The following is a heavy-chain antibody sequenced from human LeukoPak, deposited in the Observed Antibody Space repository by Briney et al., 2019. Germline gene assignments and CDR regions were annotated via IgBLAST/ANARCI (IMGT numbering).Heavy chain of an antibody. CDR3: ARDDGDSTFDY. V-gene: IGHV4-59*01. J-gene: IGHJ4*02. Sequence: SETLSLTCTVSGGSISSYYWSWIRQPPGKGLEWIEYIYYSESTNYNPSLKSRVTISVDTSKNQFSLKLSSVTAADTAVYYCARDDGDSTFDYWGQGTLVTVSS. CDR2: IYYSEST. D-gene: IGHD4-17*01. CDR1: GGSISSYY.